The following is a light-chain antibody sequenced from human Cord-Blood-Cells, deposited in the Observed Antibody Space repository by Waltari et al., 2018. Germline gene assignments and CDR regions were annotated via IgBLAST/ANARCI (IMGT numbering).Light chain of an antibody. Sequence: ELAITQSPATLSVSPGERATLPCTASQSVSSNLAWYQQKPGQAPRLLIYGASTRATSIPARFSGSGSGTEFTLTISSLQSEDFAVYYCQQYNNWPPWTFGQGTKVEIK. V-gene: IGKV3-15*01. J-gene: IGKJ1*01. CDR1: QSVSSN. CDR3: QQYNNWPPWT. CDR2: GAS.